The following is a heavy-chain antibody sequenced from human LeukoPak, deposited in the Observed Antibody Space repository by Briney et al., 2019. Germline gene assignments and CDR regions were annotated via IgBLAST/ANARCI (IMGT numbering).Heavy chain of an antibody. V-gene: IGHV4-59*08. J-gene: IGHJ5*02. D-gene: IGHD2-21*01. Sequence: SETLSLTCTVSGGSISSYYWSWIRQPPGKGLEWIGYIYYSGSTNYNPSLKSRVTISVDTSKNQFSLKLSSVTAADTAVYYCARHLAGDRYDNWFDPWGQGTLVTVSS. CDR3: ARHLAGDRYDNWFDP. CDR2: IYYSGST. CDR1: GGSISSYY.